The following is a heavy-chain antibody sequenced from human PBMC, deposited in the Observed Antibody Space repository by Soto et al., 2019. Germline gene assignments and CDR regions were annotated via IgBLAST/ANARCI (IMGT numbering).Heavy chain of an antibody. Sequence: PSETLSLTCTVSGGSINNHYWSWIRQPPGKGLEWLGYVYYNGITNYNPSLKSRVTISVDTSKNQFSLKLTSLTAADTAVYYCAREIQGAAPGLFDYWGQGTLVIVSS. CDR2: VYYNGIT. CDR1: GGSINNHY. J-gene: IGHJ4*02. D-gene: IGHD6-13*01. CDR3: AREIQGAAPGLFDY. V-gene: IGHV4-59*11.